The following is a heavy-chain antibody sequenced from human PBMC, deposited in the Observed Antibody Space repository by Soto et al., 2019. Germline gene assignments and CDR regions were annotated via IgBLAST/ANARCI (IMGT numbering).Heavy chain of an antibody. CDR1: GFTFSTYG. Sequence: TGGSLRLSCAASGFTFSTYGMNWVRLAPGKGLEWVSYISTSSSTIYYSDSVKGRFTISRDNAKNSLYLQMNSLRAEDTAVYYCARFWGQDSAYGDAPFDSWGQGTLVTVSS. V-gene: IGHV3-48*01. CDR2: ISTSSSTI. J-gene: IGHJ4*02. D-gene: IGHD5-12*01. CDR3: ARFWGQDSAYGDAPFDS.